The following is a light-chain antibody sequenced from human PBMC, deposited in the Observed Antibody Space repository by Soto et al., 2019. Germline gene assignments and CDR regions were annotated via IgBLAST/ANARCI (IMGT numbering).Light chain of an antibody. CDR3: QQYERWPPLT. Sequence: EIVLIQSPATLSLSRGERATLSCRASQSVSSYLAWYQQKPGQAPRLLIYDASNRATGIPARFSGSGSGTEFTLTINDLQSEDFAVYHCQQYERWPPLTFGGATKVDIK. V-gene: IGKV3-15*01. CDR2: DAS. CDR1: QSVSSY. J-gene: IGKJ4*01.